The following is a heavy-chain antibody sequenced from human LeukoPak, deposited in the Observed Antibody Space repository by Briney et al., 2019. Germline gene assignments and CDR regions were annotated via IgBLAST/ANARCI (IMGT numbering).Heavy chain of an antibody. CDR1: GYTLTELS. Sequence: GASVTVSCTVSGYTLTELSMHWVRQAPGKGLEWMGGFDPEDGETIYAQKFQGRVTMTEDTSTDTAYMELSSLRSEDTAVYYCATDMVAGRGSRYYYYGMDVWGQGTTVTVSS. CDR2: FDPEDGET. D-gene: IGHD6-19*01. V-gene: IGHV1-24*01. CDR3: ATDMVAGRGSRYYYYGMDV. J-gene: IGHJ6*02.